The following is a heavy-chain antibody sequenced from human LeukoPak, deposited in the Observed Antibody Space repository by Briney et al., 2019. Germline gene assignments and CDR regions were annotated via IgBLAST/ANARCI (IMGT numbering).Heavy chain of an antibody. CDR2: ISSSSSYI. Sequence: GGSLRLSCAASGFTFSSYSMNWVRQAPGKGLEWVSSISSSSSYIYYADSVKGRFTISRDNAKNSLYLQMNSLRAEDTAVYYCARWPQWLFPNDAFDIWGQGTMVTVSS. D-gene: IGHD3-22*01. CDR1: GFTFSSYS. CDR3: ARWPQWLFPNDAFDI. J-gene: IGHJ3*02. V-gene: IGHV3-21*01.